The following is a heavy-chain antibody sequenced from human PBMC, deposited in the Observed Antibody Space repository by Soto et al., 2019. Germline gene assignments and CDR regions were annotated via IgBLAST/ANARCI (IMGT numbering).Heavy chain of an antibody. Sequence: SETLSLTCAVYGGSFSGYYWSWIRQPPGKGLEWIGEINHSGSTNYNPSLTSTAYMELSSLRSEDTAVYYCARDLGGFRGTYFDYWGQGTLVTVSS. CDR3: FDY. V-gene: IGHV4-34*04. J-gene: IGHJ4*02. D-gene: IGHD3-10*01. CDR2: INHSGST. CDR1: GGSFSGYY.